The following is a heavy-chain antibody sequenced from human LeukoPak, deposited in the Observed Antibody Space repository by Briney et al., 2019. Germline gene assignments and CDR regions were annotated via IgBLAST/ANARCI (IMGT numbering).Heavy chain of an antibody. V-gene: IGHV1-46*01. CDR3: AGEPTYYYDSSGYYLDY. J-gene: IGHJ4*02. CDR1: GYTFTSYY. D-gene: IGHD3-22*01. CDR2: INPSGGST. Sequence: ASVKVSCKASGYTFTSYYMHWVRQAPGQGLEWIGIINPSGGSTSYAQKYQGRVTMTRDTSTSTVYMELSSLRSEDTAVYYCAGEPTYYYDSSGYYLDYWGQGTLVTVSS.